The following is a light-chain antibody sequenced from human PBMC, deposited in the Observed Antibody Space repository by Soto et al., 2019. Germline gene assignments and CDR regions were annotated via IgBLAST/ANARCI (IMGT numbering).Light chain of an antibody. CDR2: GAS. Sequence: TQSPSTLSSSLGDRVTITCRASQSVSTYLAWYQQKPGQAPRLLIYGASTRATGIPARFSGSGSGTDFTLTISSLEPEDFAVYYCQQRSNWPPITFGQGTRLEIK. CDR3: QQRSNWPPIT. CDR1: QSVSTY. V-gene: IGKV3-11*01. J-gene: IGKJ5*01.